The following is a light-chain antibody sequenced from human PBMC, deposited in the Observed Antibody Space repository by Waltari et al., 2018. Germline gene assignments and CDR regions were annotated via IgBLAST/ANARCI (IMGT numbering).Light chain of an antibody. Sequence: QSVPTQPASVSGSPGQSITISCTGIDSDLGSSNYVSWYRQTPGKAPEVIIYDFTSRPPGVSSRFSGSKSGNTASLTISGLQAEDEGHYYCTSYTTTRLTFGGGTKLTV. CDR2: DFT. V-gene: IGLV2-14*01. CDR3: TSYTTTRLT. CDR1: DSDLGSSNY. J-gene: IGLJ2*01.